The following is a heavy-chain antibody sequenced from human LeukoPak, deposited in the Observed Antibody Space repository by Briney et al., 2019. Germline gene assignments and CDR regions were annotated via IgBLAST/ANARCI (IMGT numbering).Heavy chain of an antibody. V-gene: IGHV3-23*01. CDR3: AKNRGAGSHYYYHMNV. Sequence: GGSLRLSCAASGFTFSSYAMSWVRQAPGKGLEWVSTISDSSDVTYYADSVKGRFTISRDNSENTVYLQMNSLRAEDTAVYYCAKNRGAGSHYYYHMNVWGKGTTVTVSS. J-gene: IGHJ6*03. CDR2: ISDSSDVT. D-gene: IGHD1-26*01. CDR1: GFTFSSYA.